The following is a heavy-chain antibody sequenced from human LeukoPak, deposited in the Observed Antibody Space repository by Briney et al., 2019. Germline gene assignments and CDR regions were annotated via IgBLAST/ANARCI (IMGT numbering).Heavy chain of an antibody. V-gene: IGHV4-30-4*08. CDR1: GGSISSGDYY. CDR3: AREPGGSYYYCYIDL. J-gene: IGHJ6*03. Sequence: SQTLSLTCTVSGGSISSGDYYWSWIRQPPGKGLEWIGYIYCSGSTYYNPSLKGRVSISVDTSNNQFSLKLSSVTAADTAVYYCAREPGGSYYYCYIDLWGKGTTVTVSS. CDR2: IYCSGST. D-gene: IGHD1-26*01.